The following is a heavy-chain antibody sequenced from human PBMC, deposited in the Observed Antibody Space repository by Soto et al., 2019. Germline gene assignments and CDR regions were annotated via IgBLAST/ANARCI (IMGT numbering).Heavy chain of an antibody. D-gene: IGHD2-2*01. Sequence: QVQLQESGPGLVKPSETLSLICTVSGDSVSSGSYFWSWIRQPPGKGLEWIGYIDYSGSTNYNPSLKSRVTISVDPYKNQSSLKLNSVTAADTAIYYCARARYYQLLPSQRDWGQGALVTVSS. V-gene: IGHV4-61*01. CDR3: ARARYYQLLPSQRD. CDR2: IDYSGST. CDR1: GDSVSSGSYF. J-gene: IGHJ1*01.